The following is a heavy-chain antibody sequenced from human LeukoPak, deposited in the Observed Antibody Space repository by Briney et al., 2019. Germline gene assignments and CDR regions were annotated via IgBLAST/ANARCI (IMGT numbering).Heavy chain of an antibody. CDR2: MSGNGDST. CDR3: AKPRGAVAAQDRYFDL. D-gene: IGHD6-19*01. V-gene: IGHV3-23*01. J-gene: IGHJ2*01. CDR1: GFTFSTYA. Sequence: PGGSLRLSCAASGFTFSTYAMAWVRQAPGKGLEWVSGMSGNGDSTYYADSVKGRFTISRDNSKNTLYLQMNSLRAEDTAVYYCAKPRGAVAAQDRYFDLWGRGTLVTVSS.